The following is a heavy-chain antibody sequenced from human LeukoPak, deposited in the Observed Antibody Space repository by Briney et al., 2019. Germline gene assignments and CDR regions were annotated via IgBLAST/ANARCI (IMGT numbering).Heavy chain of an antibody. J-gene: IGHJ4*02. CDR3: ARAVGGDGSGSL. V-gene: IGHV4-59*01. CDR2: IYYRVTS. Sequence: PGGSLRLACTASGFTLSSSWMHWVRQAPGKGLEWIGYIYYRVTSDYNPSLKSRVTMSVDMSTRQISPKLSSVTAADTAVYYCARAVGGDGSGSLWGPGTLVTVSS. CDR1: GFTLSSSW. D-gene: IGHD3-10*01.